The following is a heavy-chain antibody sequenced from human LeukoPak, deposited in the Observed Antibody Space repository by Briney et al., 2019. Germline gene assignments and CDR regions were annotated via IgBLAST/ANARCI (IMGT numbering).Heavy chain of an antibody. D-gene: IGHD6-13*01. J-gene: IGHJ3*02. CDR3: ARVSKRIAAAGTRDAFDI. Sequence: ASVKVSCKASGYTFTGYYMHWVRQAPGQGLAWMGWVNPNNGGTNYAQKFQGRVTMTRDTSISTAYMELSRLRSDDTAVYYCARVSKRIAAAGTRDAFDIWGQGTMVTVSS. CDR2: VNPNNGGT. V-gene: IGHV1-2*02. CDR1: GYTFTGYY.